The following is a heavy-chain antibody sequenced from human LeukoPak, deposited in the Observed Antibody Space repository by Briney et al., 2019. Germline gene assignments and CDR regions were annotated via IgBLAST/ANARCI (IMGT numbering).Heavy chain of an antibody. CDR2: IWYDGSNK. CDR1: GFTFSSYG. D-gene: IGHD6-13*01. CDR3: AKGAAAGTGYFDY. Sequence: GGSLRLSCAASGFTFSSYGMHWVRQAPGKGLEWVAVIWYDGSNKYYADSVKGRFTISRDNSKNMLYLQMNSLRAEDTAVYCCAKGAAAGTGYFDYWGQGTLVTVSS. V-gene: IGHV3-33*06. J-gene: IGHJ4*02.